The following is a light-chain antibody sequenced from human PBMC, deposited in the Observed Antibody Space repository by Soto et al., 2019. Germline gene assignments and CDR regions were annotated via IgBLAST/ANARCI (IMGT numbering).Light chain of an antibody. J-gene: IGLJ2*01. Sequence: QAVVTQEPSLTVSPGGTVTLTCASSTGAVTSGYYPNWFQQRPGQPPRALIYSTTYKHSWTPARFSGALLGGKAALTLSGAQPEDEANYYCLFFYSHGVVFGGGTKLTVL. CDR3: LFFYSHGVV. CDR1: TGAVTSGYY. V-gene: IGLV7-43*01. CDR2: STT.